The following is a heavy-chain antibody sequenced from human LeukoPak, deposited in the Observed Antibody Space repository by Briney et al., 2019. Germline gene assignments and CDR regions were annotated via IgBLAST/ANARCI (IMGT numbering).Heavy chain of an antibody. J-gene: IGHJ4*02. CDR3: ARGRPYSGGYHLDY. Sequence: SETLSLTCTVSGDSTSSDRYYGGWVRQPPGKGLEWIGNIYYSGSTYYNPPLKSRVTMSVDTSKNQFFLKLNSVTAAGTAVYYCARGRPYSGGYHLDYWGQGTLVTVSA. CDR1: GDSTSSDRYY. V-gene: IGHV4-39*02. D-gene: IGHD1-26*01. CDR2: IYYSGST.